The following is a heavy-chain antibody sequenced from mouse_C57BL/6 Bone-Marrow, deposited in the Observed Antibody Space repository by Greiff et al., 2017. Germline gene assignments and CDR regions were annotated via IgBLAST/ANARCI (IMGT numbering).Heavy chain of an antibody. D-gene: IGHD2-5*01. CDR1: GYTFTSYW. CDR2: IYPGSGST. Sequence: VQLQQPGAELVKPGASVKMSCKASGYTFTSYWITWVKQRPGQGLEWIGDIYPGSGSTNYNEKFKSKATLTVDTSSSTAYMQLSSLTSEDSAVYYCARSAYYSNFYYAMDYWGQGTSVTVSS. J-gene: IGHJ4*01. CDR3: ARSAYYSNFYYAMDY. V-gene: IGHV1-55*01.